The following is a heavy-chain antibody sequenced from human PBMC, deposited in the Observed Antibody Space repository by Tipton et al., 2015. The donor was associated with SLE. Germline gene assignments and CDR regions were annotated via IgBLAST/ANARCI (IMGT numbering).Heavy chain of an antibody. CDR3: ARGVAAAGTNWFDP. CDR2: INTNTGNP. D-gene: IGHD6-13*01. Sequence: QLVQSGSELKNPGASVKVSCKASGYTFTTYAMNWVRQAPGQGLEWMGWINTNTGNPTYVQGFTGRFVFSLDTSVSTAYLQISSLKAEDTAVYYCARGVAAAGTNWFDPWGQGTLVTVSS. J-gene: IGHJ5*02. CDR1: GYTFTTYA. V-gene: IGHV7-4-1*02.